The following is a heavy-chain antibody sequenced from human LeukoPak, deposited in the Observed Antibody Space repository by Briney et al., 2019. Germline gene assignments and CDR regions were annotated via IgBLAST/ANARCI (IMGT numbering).Heavy chain of an antibody. CDR3: ARDWGGIIRSWYYFDY. J-gene: IGHJ4*02. CDR2: IGTDNGNT. Sequence: GASVKVSCKASRYTFTNYGVTCVRQAPGQRLEWMGWIGTDNGNTNYEQKFQGGVTMPIDTSTSTAYMEVRRLRSGDTAVYYCARDWGGIIRSWYYFDYWGQGTLVSVSS. D-gene: IGHD3-10*01. CDR1: RYTFTNYG. V-gene: IGHV1-18*04.